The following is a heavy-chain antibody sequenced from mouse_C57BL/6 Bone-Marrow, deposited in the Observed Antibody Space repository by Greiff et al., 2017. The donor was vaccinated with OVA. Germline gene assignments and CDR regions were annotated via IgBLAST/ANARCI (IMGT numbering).Heavy chain of an antibody. Sequence: EVKVVESGGDLVKPGGSLKLSCAASGFTFSSSGMSWVRQTPDKRLEWVATISSGGSYTYYPDSVKGRFTISRDNAKNTLYLQMSSLKSEDTAMYYCARHELLRYFDVWGTGTTVTVSS. V-gene: IGHV5-6*01. J-gene: IGHJ1*03. D-gene: IGHD1-1*01. CDR1: GFTFSSSG. CDR2: ISSGGSYT. CDR3: ARHELLRYFDV.